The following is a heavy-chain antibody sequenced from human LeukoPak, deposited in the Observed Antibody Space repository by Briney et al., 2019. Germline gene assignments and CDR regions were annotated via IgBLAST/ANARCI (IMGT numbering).Heavy chain of an antibody. CDR1: GGTFSSYA. J-gene: IGHJ3*02. V-gene: IGHV1-69*01. CDR2: IIPIFGTA. D-gene: IGHD2-2*01. CDR3: ARVLIPMVVGPAATFFDI. Sequence: SVKVSRKASGGTFSSYAISWVRQAPGQGLGWKGGIIPIFGTANYAQKFQGRVTITADESTSTAYMELSSLRSEDTAVYYCARVLIPMVVGPAATFFDIWGQGTMVTVSS.